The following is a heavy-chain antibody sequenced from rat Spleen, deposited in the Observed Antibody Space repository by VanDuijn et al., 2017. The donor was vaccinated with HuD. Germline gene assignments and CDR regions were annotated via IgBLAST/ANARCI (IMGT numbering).Heavy chain of an antibody. CDR3: VRHGYYWYNYFDY. J-gene: IGHJ2*01. CDR1: GFTFSDYA. V-gene: IGHV5-17*01. Sequence: EVQLVESGGGLVQPGRSMKLSCAASGFTFSDYAMAWVRQAPKKGLEWVATIIYDGSSTYYRDSVKGRFTISRDNAKSTLYLQMDSLRSEDTAAYYCVRHGYYWYNYFDYWGQGVMVTVSS. CDR2: IIYDGSST. D-gene: IGHD1-9*01.